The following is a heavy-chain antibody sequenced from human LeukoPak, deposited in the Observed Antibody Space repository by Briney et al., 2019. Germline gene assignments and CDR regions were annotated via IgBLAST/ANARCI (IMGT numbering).Heavy chain of an antibody. CDR3: ANRDIVATGGDY. J-gene: IGHJ4*02. V-gene: IGHV3-53*01. Sequence: GGSLRLSXAASGFTVSSNYMTWVRQAPGKGLQWVSLIDSGGSTYYADSVKGRFTISRDNSKNTLYLQVNSLRAEDTAVYYCANRDIVATGGDYWGQGTLVTVSS. CDR2: IDSGGST. CDR1: GFTVSSNY. D-gene: IGHD5-12*01.